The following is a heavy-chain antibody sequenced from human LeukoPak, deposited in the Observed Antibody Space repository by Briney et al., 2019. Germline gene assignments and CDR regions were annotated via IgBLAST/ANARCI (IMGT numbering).Heavy chain of an antibody. J-gene: IGHJ4*02. CDR1: GFTVSSNY. V-gene: IGHV3-66*01. D-gene: IGHD2-2*01. CDR3: ARDALTGYCSSTSCYSGFDC. CDR2: IYSGGST. Sequence: PGGSLRLSCAASGFTVSSNYMSWVRQAPGKGLEWVSVIYSGGSTYYADSVKGRFTISRDNSKNTLYLQMNSLRAEDTAVYYCARDALTGYCSSTSCYSGFDCWGQGTLVTVSS.